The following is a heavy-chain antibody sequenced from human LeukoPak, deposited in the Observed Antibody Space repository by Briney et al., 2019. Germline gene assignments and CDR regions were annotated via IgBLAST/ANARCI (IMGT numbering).Heavy chain of an antibody. CDR3: ASPRGFSYGYFDY. CDR1: GGSISGYY. Sequence: PSETLSLTCTVSGGSISGYYWSWIRQPPGKGLEWIGYLFYSGSTNYNPSLKSRVTTSVDTSKNQFSLRLSSVTAADTAVYYCASPRGFSYGYFDYWGQGTLVTVSS. J-gene: IGHJ4*02. V-gene: IGHV4-59*01. D-gene: IGHD5-18*01. CDR2: LFYSGST.